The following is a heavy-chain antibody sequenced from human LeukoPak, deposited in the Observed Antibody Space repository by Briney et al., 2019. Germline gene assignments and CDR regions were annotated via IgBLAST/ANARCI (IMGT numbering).Heavy chain of an antibody. D-gene: IGHD6-19*01. CDR3: ARAYKDRSLAGKKEFFQH. V-gene: IGHV3-7*03. CDR2: IKQDGSDR. Sequence: GGSLRLSCAASGFTFRNYWMSWVRQAPGTGLEWVANIKQDGSDRNYVTSVRGRFTISRDNANNFLYLQMNSLRAEDTALYYCARAYKDRSLAGKKEFFQHWGQGTLVTVSS. CDR1: GFTFRNYW. J-gene: IGHJ1*01.